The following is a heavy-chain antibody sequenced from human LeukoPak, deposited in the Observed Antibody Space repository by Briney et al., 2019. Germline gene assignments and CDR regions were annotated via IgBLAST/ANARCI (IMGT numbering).Heavy chain of an antibody. D-gene: IGHD3-16*01. V-gene: IGHV4-61*01. CDR1: GGSISSGNYY. CDR3: ARQTWGGVSNVWGSYEKYYLDL. CDR2: IYYSGST. J-gene: IGHJ5*02. Sequence: SETLSLTCTVSGGSISSGNYYWSWIRQPPGKGLEWIGYIYYSGSTNYNPSLKSRVTISVDTSKNQFSLKLSSVTAADTAVYYCARQTWGGVSNVWGSYEKYYLDLWGQGILVTVSS.